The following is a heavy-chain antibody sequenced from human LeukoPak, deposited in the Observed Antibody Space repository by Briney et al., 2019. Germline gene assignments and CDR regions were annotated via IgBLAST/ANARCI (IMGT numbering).Heavy chain of an antibody. V-gene: IGHV3-7*01. D-gene: IGHD1-26*01. CDR1: GFTFSISW. Sequence: GGSLRLSCVASGFTFSISWVTWVRLAPGKGLEWVANIDKHRNKKYYVDSVKGRFAISRDYASNSVFLQMDSLRAEDTSVYYCARDAGWGYYDLWGQGTPVTVSS. J-gene: IGHJ4*02. CDR3: ARDAGWGYYDL. CDR2: IDKHRNKK.